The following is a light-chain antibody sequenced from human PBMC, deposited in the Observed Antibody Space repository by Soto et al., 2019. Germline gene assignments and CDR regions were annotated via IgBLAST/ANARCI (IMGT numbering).Light chain of an antibody. CDR3: RSYDSILTEAV. V-gene: IGLV1-40*01. J-gene: IGLJ7*01. Sequence: QSVLTQPPSVSGAPGQRGPISCTGSSSNIGAGYDVHWYQQLPGTAHNLLIYGNSNRPSGVPDRVSGSESGTSAALAITGLRAGDEADYYCRSYDSILTEAVFGGGVQLTVL. CDR1: SSNIGAGYD. CDR2: GNS.